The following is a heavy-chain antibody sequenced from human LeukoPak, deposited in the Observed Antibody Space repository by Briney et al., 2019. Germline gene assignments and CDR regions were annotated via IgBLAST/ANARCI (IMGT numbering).Heavy chain of an antibody. CDR2: MNPNSGNT. CDR1: GGTFSSYA. Sequence: ASVKVSCKASGGTFSSYAISWVRQAPGQGLEWMGWMNPNSGNTGYAQKFQGRVTMTRNTSISTAYMELSSLRSEDTAVYYCARVGSGSYSPFDYWGQGTLVTVSS. V-gene: IGHV1-8*02. CDR3: ARVGSGSYSPFDY. D-gene: IGHD3-10*01. J-gene: IGHJ4*02.